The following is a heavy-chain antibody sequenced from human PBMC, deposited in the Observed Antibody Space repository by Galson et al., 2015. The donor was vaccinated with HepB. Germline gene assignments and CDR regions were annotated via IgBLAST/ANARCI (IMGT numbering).Heavy chain of an antibody. CDR1: GYTFTGYY. V-gene: IGHV1-2*06. Sequence: SVKVSCKASGYTFTGYYIHWVRQAPGQGLEWMGRINPNSGGTNYAQKFQGRVTITRGTSITTAYMELSRLRSDDTAVYYCARALQRITGATVDYWGQGTLVTVSS. J-gene: IGHJ4*02. CDR2: INPNSGGT. CDR3: ARALQRITGATVDY. D-gene: IGHD1-20*01.